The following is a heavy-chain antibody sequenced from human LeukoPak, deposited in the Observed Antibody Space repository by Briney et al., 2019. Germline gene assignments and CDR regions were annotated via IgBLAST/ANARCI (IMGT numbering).Heavy chain of an antibody. CDR2: IYPGDSDT. CDR1: GYSFTSYW. V-gene: IGHV5-51*03. Sequence: PGESLKISCKGSGYSFTSYWIGWVRQMPGKGLEWMGIIYPGDSDTRYSPSFQGQVTISADKSISTAYLQWSSLKASDTAMYYCARARQPRHYYYGMGVWGQGTTVTVSS. J-gene: IGHJ6*02. D-gene: IGHD6-6*01. CDR3: ARARQPRHYYYGMGV.